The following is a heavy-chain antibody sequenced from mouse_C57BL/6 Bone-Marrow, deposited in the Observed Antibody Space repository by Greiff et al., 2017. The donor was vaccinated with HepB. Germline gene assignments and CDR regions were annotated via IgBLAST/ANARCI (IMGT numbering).Heavy chain of an antibody. V-gene: IGHV1-15*01. CDR3: TADYYGSSWFAD. J-gene: IGHJ3*01. D-gene: IGHD1-1*01. CDR2: IDPETGGT. Sequence: QVQLKESGAELVRPGASVTLSCKASGYTFTDYEMHWVKQTPMHGLEWIGAIDPETGGTDYNQKFKGKAILTADKSSSTAYMELRSLTSEDSAVYYCTADYYGSSWFADWGQGTLVTVSA. CDR1: GYTFTDYE.